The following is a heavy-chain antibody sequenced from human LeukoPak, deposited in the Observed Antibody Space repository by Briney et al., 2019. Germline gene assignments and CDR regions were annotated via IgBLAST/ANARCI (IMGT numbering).Heavy chain of an antibody. Sequence: GGSLRLSCAASGFSFDDYAMHWVRQAPGKGLEWVTGISWNSGSIGYADSVKGRFTISRDNAKNPLYLQMNSLRPEDTALYYCAKDISSTRFYYYGMDVWGQGTTVTVSS. CDR3: AKDISSTRFYYYGMDV. CDR2: ISWNSGSI. V-gene: IGHV3-9*01. D-gene: IGHD2-2*01. CDR1: GFSFDDYA. J-gene: IGHJ6*02.